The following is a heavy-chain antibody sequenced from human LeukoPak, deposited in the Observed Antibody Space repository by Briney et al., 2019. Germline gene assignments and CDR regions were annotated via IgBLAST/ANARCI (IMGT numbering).Heavy chain of an antibody. Sequence: ASVKVSCKASGYTFTSYDINWVRQATGQGLEWMGWMNPNSGNTGYAQKFQGRVTMTRNTSISTAYMEPSSLRSEDTAVYYCARGTRGQQLAFFRYYYYYMDVWGQGTLVTVSS. D-gene: IGHD6-13*01. J-gene: IGHJ6*03. CDR2: MNPNSGNT. CDR3: ARGTRGQQLAFFRYYYYYMDV. CDR1: GYTFTSYD. V-gene: IGHV1-8*01.